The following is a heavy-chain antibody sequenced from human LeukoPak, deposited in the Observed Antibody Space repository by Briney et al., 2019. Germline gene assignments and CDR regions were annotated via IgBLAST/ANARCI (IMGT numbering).Heavy chain of an antibody. V-gene: IGHV1-8*01. J-gene: IGHJ4*02. CDR2: MNPNSGNT. CDR3: ASTSGYSSSWYERDDY. Sequence: ASVKVSCKASGYTFTSYDINWVRQATGQGLEWMGWMNPNSGNTGYAQKFQGRVTMTRNTSISTAYMELSSLRSEDTAVYYCASTSGYSSSWYERDDYWGQGTMVTVSS. D-gene: IGHD6-13*01. CDR1: GYTFTSYD.